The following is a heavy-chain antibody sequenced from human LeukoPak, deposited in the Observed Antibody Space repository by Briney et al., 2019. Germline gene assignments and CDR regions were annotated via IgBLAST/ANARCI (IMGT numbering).Heavy chain of an antibody. D-gene: IGHD4-23*01. J-gene: IGHJ6*02. CDR3: AASVVTPDYYYYYGMDV. V-gene: IGHV1-3*01. Sequence: GASVKVSCTASGYTFTSYAMHWVRQAPGQRLEWMGWINAGNGNTKYSQKFQGRVTITRDTSASTAYMELSSLGSEDTAVYYCAASVVTPDYYYYYGMDVWGQGTTVTISS. CDR1: GYTFTSYA. CDR2: INAGNGNT.